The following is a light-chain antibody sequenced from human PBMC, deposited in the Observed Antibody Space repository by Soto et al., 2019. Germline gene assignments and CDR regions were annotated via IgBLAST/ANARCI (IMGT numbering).Light chain of an antibody. CDR2: GAS. CDR3: QQYGSSPWT. CDR1: QSVSSSY. J-gene: IGKJ1*01. V-gene: IGKV3-20*01. Sequence: EIVLTQSPGTLSLSPGERATLSCRASQSVSSSYLAWYQQKPGQAPRPLIYGASSRAIGIPDRFSGSGSGTDFTLTISRLEPEDFAVYYCQQYGSSPWTFVQGTKVDIK.